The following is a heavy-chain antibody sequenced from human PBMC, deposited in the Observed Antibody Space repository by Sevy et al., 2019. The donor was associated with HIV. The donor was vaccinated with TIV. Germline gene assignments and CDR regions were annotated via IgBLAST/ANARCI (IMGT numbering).Heavy chain of an antibody. Sequence: GGSLRLSCAASGFTFSTYAMNWVRQAPGKGLEWVSTLGSGGVTTYYADSARGRFTISRDISKNTLFLQMNSLRADDTAVYYCTRYALTSRTWFDPWGQGTLVTVSS. J-gene: IGHJ5*02. CDR3: TRYALTSRTWFDP. D-gene: IGHD7-27*01. CDR1: GFTFSTYA. V-gene: IGHV3-23*01. CDR2: LGSGGVTT.